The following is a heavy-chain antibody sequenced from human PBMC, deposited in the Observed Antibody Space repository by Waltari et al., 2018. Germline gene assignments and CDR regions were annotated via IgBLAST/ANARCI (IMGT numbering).Heavy chain of an antibody. D-gene: IGHD3-10*01. CDR2: ISWDGGST. Sequence: EVQLVESGGVVVQPGGSLRLSCAASGFTFDDYTMHWVRQAPGKGLEWVSLISWDGGSTYYADSVKGRFTISRDNSKNSLYLQMNSLRTEDTALYYCAKDSFGRAYGMDVWGQGTTVTVSS. CDR1: GFTFDDYT. V-gene: IGHV3-43*01. J-gene: IGHJ6*02. CDR3: AKDSFGRAYGMDV.